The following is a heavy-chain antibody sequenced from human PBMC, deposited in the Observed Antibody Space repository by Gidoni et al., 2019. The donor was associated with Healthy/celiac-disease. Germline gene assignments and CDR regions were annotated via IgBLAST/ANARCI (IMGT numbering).Heavy chain of an antibody. CDR2: ISSSSSYI. CDR3: ARDADITIFGVVRYWYFDL. CDR1: GFTFSRYS. Sequence: EVQLVESGGGLVKPWGSLRLSCAASGFTFSRYSMNWVRQAPGKGLEWVSSISSSSSYIYYADSVKGRFTISRDNAKNSLYLQMNSLRAEDTAVYYCARDADITIFGVVRYWYFDLWGRGTLVTVSS. D-gene: IGHD3-3*01. V-gene: IGHV3-21*01. J-gene: IGHJ2*01.